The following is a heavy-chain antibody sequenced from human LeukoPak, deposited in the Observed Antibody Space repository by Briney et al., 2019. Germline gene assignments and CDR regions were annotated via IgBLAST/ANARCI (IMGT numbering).Heavy chain of an antibody. CDR1: GYTFTSYG. V-gene: IGHV1-18*01. D-gene: IGHD3-22*01. Sequence: GESLKISCKGSGYTFTSYGISWVRQAPGQGLEWMGWISAYNGNTNYAQKLQGRVTMTTDTSTSTAYMELRSLRSDDTAVYYCARVGLNYYDSTDWGQGTLVTVSS. CDR2: ISAYNGNT. J-gene: IGHJ4*02. CDR3: ARVGLNYYDSTD.